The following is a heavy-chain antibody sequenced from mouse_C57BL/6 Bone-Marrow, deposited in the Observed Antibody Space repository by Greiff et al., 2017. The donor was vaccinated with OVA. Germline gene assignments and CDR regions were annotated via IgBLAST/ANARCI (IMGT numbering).Heavy chain of an antibody. J-gene: IGHJ3*01. CDR3: ASPLPFAN. CDR1: GFNIKVYY. D-gene: IGHD5-5*01. V-gene: IGHV14-2*01. Sequence: VQLKQSGAELVKPGASVKLSCTASGFNIKVYYMHWVKQRTEQGLEWIGRIDPEDGETKYALKFQGKATITADTSSNTAYLQLSSLTSEDTAVYYCASPLPFANWGQGTLVTVSA. CDR2: IDPEDGET.